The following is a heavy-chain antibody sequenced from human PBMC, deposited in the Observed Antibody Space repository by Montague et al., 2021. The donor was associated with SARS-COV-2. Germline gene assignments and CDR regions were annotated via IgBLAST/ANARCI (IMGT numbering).Heavy chain of an antibody. CDR3: ARGGLGNRGFDY. CDR1: DVSLSTSTW. Sequence: SETLSLTCVVSDVSLSTSTWWSWVRQSPGKGLEWVGEIYLSGFTXXNPSVKSRVSISLDDSRSQFSLGLTSVTAADTAVYFCARGGLGNRGFDYWGQGTLVTVSS. V-gene: IGHV4-4*02. J-gene: IGHJ4*02. D-gene: IGHD3/OR15-3a*01. CDR2: IYLSGFT.